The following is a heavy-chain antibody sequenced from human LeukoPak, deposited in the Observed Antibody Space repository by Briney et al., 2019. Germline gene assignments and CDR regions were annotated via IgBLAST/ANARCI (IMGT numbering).Heavy chain of an antibody. CDR3: ARLVGGSEEETYYDILTGYPPRYYFDY. D-gene: IGHD3-9*01. Sequence: PSETLSLTCSVSGDSISRFYWSWVRQPPGKGLEWIGYTGDTNYNPSLKSRVTISVDASKSQFSLKLSSVTAADTAMYYCARLVGGSEEETYYDILTGYPPRYYFDYWGQGTLVTVSS. V-gene: IGHV4-59*01. CDR1: GDSISRFY. J-gene: IGHJ4*02. CDR2: YTGDT.